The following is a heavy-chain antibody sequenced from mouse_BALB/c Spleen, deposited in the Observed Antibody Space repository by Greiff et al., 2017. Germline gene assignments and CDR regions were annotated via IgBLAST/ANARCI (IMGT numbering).Heavy chain of an antibody. D-gene: IGHD1-2*01. CDR3: AAYYYGYVNWYFDV. V-gene: IGHV5-9*03. CDR1: GFTFSSYT. J-gene: IGHJ1*01. Sequence: DVHLVESGGGLVKPGGSLKLSCAASGFTFSSYTMSWVRQTPEKRLEWVATISSGGGNTYYPDSVKGRFTISRDNAKNNLYLQMSSLRSEDTALYYCAAYYYGYVNWYFDVWGAGTTVTVSS. CDR2: ISSGGGNT.